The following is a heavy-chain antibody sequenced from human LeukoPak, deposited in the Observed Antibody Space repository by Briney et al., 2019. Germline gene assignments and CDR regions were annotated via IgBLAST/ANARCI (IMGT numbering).Heavy chain of an antibody. D-gene: IGHD1-26*01. CDR2: ISFSGSSI. J-gene: IGHJ4*02. V-gene: IGHV3-48*04. CDR3: ARAVSGSCLFDY. Sequence: GGTLRLSCAASGFTFSSYGMSWVRQSPGKGLEWVSYISFSGSSIYYADSVKGRFTISRDNAKNSLYLQMNSLRAEDTAVYYCARAVSGSCLFDYWGQGTLVTVSS. CDR1: GFTFSSYG.